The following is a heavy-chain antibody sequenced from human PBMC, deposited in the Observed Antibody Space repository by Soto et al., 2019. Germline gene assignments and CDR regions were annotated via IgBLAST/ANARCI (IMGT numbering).Heavy chain of an antibody. V-gene: IGHV3-23*01. Sequence: GSLRLSCETSGFTFKSYDMTWVRQAPGKGLEWVSSITGSASSTYYADSVKGRFTITRDNSKSTLYLQMNSLRSEDTAVYYCARDPLSHGDHFYLDYWGQGALVTVSS. CDR2: ITGSASST. CDR3: ARDPLSHGDHFYLDY. J-gene: IGHJ4*02. D-gene: IGHD4-17*01. CDR1: GFTFKSYD.